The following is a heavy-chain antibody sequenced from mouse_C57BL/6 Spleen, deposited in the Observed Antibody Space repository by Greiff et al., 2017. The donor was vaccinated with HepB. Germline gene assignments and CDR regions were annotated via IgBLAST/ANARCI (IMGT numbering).Heavy chain of an antibody. CDR1: GYTFTDYE. J-gene: IGHJ4*01. D-gene: IGHD6-1*01. V-gene: IGHV1-15*01. CDR2: IDPETGGT. CDR3: ARMGHREAMDY. Sequence: VQLQQSGAELVRPGASVTLSCKASGYTFTDYEMHWVKQTPVHGLEWIGAIDPETGGTAYNQKFKGKAILTVDKSSSTAYMQLKSLTSEDSAVYYCARMGHREAMDYWGQGTSVTVSS.